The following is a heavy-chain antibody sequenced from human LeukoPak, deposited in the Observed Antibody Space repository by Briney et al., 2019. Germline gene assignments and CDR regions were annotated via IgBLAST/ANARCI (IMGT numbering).Heavy chain of an antibody. V-gene: IGHV5-51*01. CDR2: IYSGDSDT. Sequence: PGESLKISCKGSGYSFTSYWIGWVRQMPGKGLEWMGIIYSGDSDTRYSPSFQGQVTISADKSISTAYLKRSSLKASDTAMYYCARVLRYFDWPGDWFDPWGQGTLVTVSS. D-gene: IGHD3-9*01. CDR3: ARVLRYFDWPGDWFDP. J-gene: IGHJ5*02. CDR1: GYSFTSYW.